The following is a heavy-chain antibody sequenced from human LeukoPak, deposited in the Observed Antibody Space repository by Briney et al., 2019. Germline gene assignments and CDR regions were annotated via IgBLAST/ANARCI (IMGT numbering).Heavy chain of an antibody. CDR1: GFTFSSYG. CDR2: ISYDGSNK. CDR3: ARGCDIACFRLDY. V-gene: IGHV3-30*03. J-gene: IGHJ4*02. D-gene: IGHD2-21*02. Sequence: GGSLRLSCAASGFTFSSYGMHWVRQAPGKGLEWVAVISYDGSNKYYADSVKGRFTISRDNSKNTLYLQMNSLIAEDTAVYYCARGCDIACFRLDYWSQGTLVTVSS.